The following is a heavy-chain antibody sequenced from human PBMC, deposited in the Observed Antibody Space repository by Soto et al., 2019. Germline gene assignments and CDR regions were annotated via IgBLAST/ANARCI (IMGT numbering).Heavy chain of an antibody. CDR3: ARDINLVEDGYNLGFAFDI. Sequence: GGSLRVSCAASGFTFSSYGMHWVRQAPGKGLEWVAVIWYDGSNKYYADSVKGRFTISRDNSKNTLYLQMNSLRAEDTAVYYCARDINLVEDGYNLGFAFDIWGQGTMVTVSS. CDR1: GFTFSSYG. V-gene: IGHV3-33*01. D-gene: IGHD5-12*01. CDR2: IWYDGSNK. J-gene: IGHJ3*02.